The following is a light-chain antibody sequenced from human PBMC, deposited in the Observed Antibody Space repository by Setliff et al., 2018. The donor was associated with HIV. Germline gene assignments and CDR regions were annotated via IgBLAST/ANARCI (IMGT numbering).Light chain of an antibody. CDR2: EVI. V-gene: IGLV2-14*02. Sequence: QSVLTQPASVSGSPGQSITISCTGTSSDVGTYNLVSWYQQHPGKAPKLMIYEVIKRPSGVSNRFSGSKSGNTASLTISGLQAEDEADYYCSSYTTNTTFVFGTGTKVTVL. J-gene: IGLJ1*01. CDR1: SSDVGTYNL. CDR3: SSYTTNTTFV.